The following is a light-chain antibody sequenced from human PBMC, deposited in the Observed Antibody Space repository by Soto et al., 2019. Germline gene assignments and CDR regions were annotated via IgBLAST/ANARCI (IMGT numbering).Light chain of an antibody. CDR2: DAS. Sequence: EIVLTQSPATLSLSPGERATLSCRASQSVSSYLTWYQQKPGQAPRLLIYDASKKATDIPARFSGSGSGTDFTITISSLEPEDFAVYYCQQRSNWPWTFGQGTNVEIK. CDR3: QQRSNWPWT. V-gene: IGKV3-11*01. CDR1: QSVSSY. J-gene: IGKJ1*01.